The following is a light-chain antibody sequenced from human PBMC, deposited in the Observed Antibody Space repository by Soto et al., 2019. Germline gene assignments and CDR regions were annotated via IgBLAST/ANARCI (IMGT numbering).Light chain of an antibody. CDR3: ASYRGGSDWV. J-gene: IGLJ3*02. CDR1: SSDIGNYNY. Sequence: QSALTQPASVSGSPGQSITISCTGSSSDIGNYNYVSWYQHHPGEAPKLITYEVSNRPSGVSNRFSGSKSGNTASLTISGLQAEDEADYYCASYRGGSDWVFGGGTKLTVL. V-gene: IGLV2-14*01. CDR2: EVS.